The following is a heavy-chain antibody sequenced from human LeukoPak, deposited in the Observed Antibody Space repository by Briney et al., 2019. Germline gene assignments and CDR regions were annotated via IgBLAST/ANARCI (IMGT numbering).Heavy chain of an antibody. Sequence: GESLKISCKALGYRFSNYWIGWVRQLPGKALEWMGIIYPRDSDTRYSPSFQGQVTISVDTSITTAYLQWSSLKASDTARYYCARNRDSDYWGQGTLVTVSS. J-gene: IGHJ4*02. CDR3: ARNRDSDY. D-gene: IGHD2/OR15-2a*01. V-gene: IGHV5-51*01. CDR1: GYRFSNYW. CDR2: IYPRDSDT.